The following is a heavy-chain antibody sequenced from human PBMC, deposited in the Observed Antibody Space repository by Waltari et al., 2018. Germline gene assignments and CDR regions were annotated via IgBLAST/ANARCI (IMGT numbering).Heavy chain of an antibody. J-gene: IGHJ4*02. D-gene: IGHD3-16*02. Sequence: QVQLVQSGAEVKKPGASVKVSCKASGYTFTSYDINWVRQATGHGLEWMGWMNPNSGNTGYAQKFQGRVTITRNTSISTAYMELSSLRSEDTAVYYCARAGYYDYIWGSYRPSYYFDYWGQGTLVTVSS. CDR2: MNPNSGNT. CDR1: GYTFTSYD. V-gene: IGHV1-8*03. CDR3: ARAGYYDYIWGSYRPSYYFDY.